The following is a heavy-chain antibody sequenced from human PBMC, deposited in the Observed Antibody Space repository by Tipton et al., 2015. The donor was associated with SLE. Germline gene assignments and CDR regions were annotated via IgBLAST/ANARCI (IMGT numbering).Heavy chain of an antibody. D-gene: IGHD4-17*01. V-gene: IGHV4-59*11. CDR1: GGSISSHY. J-gene: IGHJ4*02. CDR2: IYYSGST. CDR3: ARAPDYDYGDYYFDY. Sequence: TLSLTCTVSGGSISSHYWSWIRQPPGKGLEWIGYIYYSGSTNYNPSLKSRVTISVDTSKNQFSLKLSSVTAADTAVYYCARAPDYDYGDYYFDYWGQGTLVTVSS.